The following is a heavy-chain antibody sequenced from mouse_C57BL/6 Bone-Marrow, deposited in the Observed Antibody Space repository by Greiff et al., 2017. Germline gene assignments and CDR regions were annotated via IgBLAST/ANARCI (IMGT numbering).Heavy chain of an antibody. D-gene: IGHD2-4*01. CDR3: ASRDYTAWFAY. Sequence: VNLVESGPGLVQPSQSLSITCTVSGFSLTSYGVHWVRQSPGKGLEWLGVIWSGGSTDYNAAFISRLSISKDNSKSQVFFKMNSLQADDTAIYYCASRDYTAWFAYWGQGTLVTVSA. CDR1: GFSLTSYG. J-gene: IGHJ3*01. CDR2: IWSGGST. V-gene: IGHV2-2*01.